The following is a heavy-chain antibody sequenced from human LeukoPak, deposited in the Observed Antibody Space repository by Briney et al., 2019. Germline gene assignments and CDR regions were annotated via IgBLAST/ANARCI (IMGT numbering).Heavy chain of an antibody. V-gene: IGHV4-39*07. D-gene: IGHD2-15*01. CDR3: ARFVVAPTSYYYGMDV. CDR1: GGSISSSSYY. J-gene: IGHJ6*02. Sequence: SETLSLTCTVSGGSISSSSYYWGWIRQPPGKGLEWIGSIYYSGSTYYNPSLKSRVTISVDTSKNQFSLKLSSVTAADTAVYYCARFVVAPTSYYYGMDVWGQGTTVTVSS. CDR2: IYYSGST.